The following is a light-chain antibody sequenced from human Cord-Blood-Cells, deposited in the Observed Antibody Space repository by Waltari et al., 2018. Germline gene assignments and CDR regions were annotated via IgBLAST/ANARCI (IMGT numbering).Light chain of an antibody. CDR2: EGI. CDR3: CSYAGSSTWV. J-gene: IGLJ3*02. V-gene: IGLV2-23*01. Sequence: QSALTQPASVSGSPGQSITISCTGTSSDVGSYNLVSWDQQHPGKAPKLMIYEGIKRPSGVSNRFSGSKSGNTASLTISGLQAEDEADYYCCSYAGSSTWVFGGGTKLTVL. CDR1: SSDVGSYNL.